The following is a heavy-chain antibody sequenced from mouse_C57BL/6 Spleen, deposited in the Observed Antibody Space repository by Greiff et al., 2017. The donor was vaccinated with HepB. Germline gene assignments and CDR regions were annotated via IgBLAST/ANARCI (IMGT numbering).Heavy chain of an antibody. J-gene: IGHJ2*01. CDR1: GFNIKDYY. Sequence: EVQLQQPGAELVKPGASVKLSCTASGFNIKDYYMHWVKQRTEQGLEWIGRIDPEDGDTKYAPKFQGKATITADTSSNTAYLQLSSLTSEDTAVYYCARSPSLYYFDYWGQGTTLTVSS. CDR3: ARSPSLYYFDY. D-gene: IGHD6-1*01. CDR2: IDPEDGDT. V-gene: IGHV14-2*01.